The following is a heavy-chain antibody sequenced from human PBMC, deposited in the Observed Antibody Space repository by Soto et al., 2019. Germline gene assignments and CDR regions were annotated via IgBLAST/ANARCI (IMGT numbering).Heavy chain of an antibody. Sequence: SETLSLTCTVSGGAVGSGDYYWSWIRQPPGTGLEFIGYVYSSGSTYSAPSFQSRLTMSLDRSKNQFSLNLTSVTAADTAVYYCARAIYGDLGYWGQGTQVTVSS. CDR1: GGAVGSGDYY. CDR3: ARAIYGDLGY. CDR2: VYSSGST. V-gene: IGHV4-30-4*01. J-gene: IGHJ4*02. D-gene: IGHD4-17*01.